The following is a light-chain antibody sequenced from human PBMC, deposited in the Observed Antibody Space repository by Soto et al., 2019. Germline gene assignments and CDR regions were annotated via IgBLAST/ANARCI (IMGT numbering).Light chain of an antibody. V-gene: IGKV3-15*01. CDR1: QNIYSN. J-gene: IGKJ1*01. Sequence: IVMTQSPATLSVSPGERATFSCRASQNIYSNIAWYQQRPGQAPRLLICRASTRATGVPARFSGSGSGTEFTLTISSLQSEDFAVYSCLQYHNLWAFGQGTKVDI. CDR3: LQYHNLWA. CDR2: RAS.